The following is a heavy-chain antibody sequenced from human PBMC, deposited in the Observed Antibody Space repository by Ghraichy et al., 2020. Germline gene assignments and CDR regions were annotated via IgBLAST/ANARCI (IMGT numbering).Heavy chain of an antibody. J-gene: IGHJ6*02. Sequence: GGSLRLSCVASGLMFSPNTMNWVRQAPGKGLEWVSSISSSTRYIYYADSVKGRFTISRDNAQNSLYLQMNSLRAEDTAVYYCSRGGGAGTPVLYHMDVWGLGTTVIVSS. V-gene: IGHV3-21*01. CDR2: ISSSTRYI. CDR1: GLMFSPNT. CDR3: SRGGGAGTPVLYHMDV. D-gene: IGHD6-19*01.